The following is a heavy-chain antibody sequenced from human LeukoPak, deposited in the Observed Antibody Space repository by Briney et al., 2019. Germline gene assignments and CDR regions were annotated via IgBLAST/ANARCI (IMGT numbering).Heavy chain of an antibody. CDR1: GGSFSGYY. V-gene: IGHV4-34*01. J-gene: IGHJ5*02. D-gene: IGHD3-10*01. Sequence: SETLSLTCAVYGGSFSGYYWSWIRQPPGKGLEWIGEINHSGSTNYNPSLKSRVTISVDTSKNQFSLKLSSVTAADTAVYYCASHYYGPGSYKDNWFDPWGQGTLVTVSS. CDR2: INHSGST. CDR3: ASHYYGPGSYKDNWFDP.